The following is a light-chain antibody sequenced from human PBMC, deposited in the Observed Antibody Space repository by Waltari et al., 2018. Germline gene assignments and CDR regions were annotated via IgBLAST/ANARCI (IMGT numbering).Light chain of an antibody. CDR1: SSDVGSYNL. CDR2: EVS. Sequence: QSALTQPASVSGSPGQSITISCTGTSSDVGSYNLVSWYQQHPGKAPKLMIYEVSKRPSGVSNRFSGSKSGNTASLTISGLQAEDEADYYCCSHVGSSPNYVFGTGTKVTVL. J-gene: IGLJ1*01. V-gene: IGLV2-23*02. CDR3: CSHVGSSPNYV.